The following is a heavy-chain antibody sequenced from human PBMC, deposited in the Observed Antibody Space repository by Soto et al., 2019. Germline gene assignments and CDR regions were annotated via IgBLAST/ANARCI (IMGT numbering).Heavy chain of an antibody. CDR1: GFTFSSDW. CDR2: INTDGSGT. CDR3: AKGRAVAAPVYGMDV. Sequence: PGGSLRLSCAASGFTFSSDWMHWVRQAPGKGLVWVSRINTDGSGTTYADSVKGRFTISRDNAKNMVYLQMNSLRAEDTAVYYCAKGRAVAAPVYGMDVWGQGTTVTVSS. V-gene: IGHV3-74*01. J-gene: IGHJ6*02. D-gene: IGHD6-19*01.